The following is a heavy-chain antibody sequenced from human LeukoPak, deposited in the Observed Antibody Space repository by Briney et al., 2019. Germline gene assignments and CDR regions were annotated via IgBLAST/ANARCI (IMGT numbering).Heavy chain of an antibody. CDR3: ARQEKSLPLELTDYSGVYWFDP. J-gene: IGHJ5*02. D-gene: IGHD1-7*01. CDR1: GGTFSSYA. CDR2: IIPILGIA. Sequence: SVKVSCKASGGTFSSYAISWVRQAPGQVLEWMGRIIPILGIANYAQKFQGRVTITADKSTSTAYMELSSLRSEDTAVYYCARQEKSLPLELTDYSGVYWFDPWGQGTLVTVSS. V-gene: IGHV1-69*04.